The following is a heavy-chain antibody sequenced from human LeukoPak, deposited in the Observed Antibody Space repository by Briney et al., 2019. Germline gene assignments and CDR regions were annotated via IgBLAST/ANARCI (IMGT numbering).Heavy chain of an antibody. Sequence: SETLSLTSAVYGGSFSGYYWSGIPKPPGKGLKGIGEINHSGSTNYNPSLKSRVTISVDTSKNQFSLKLSSVTAADTAVYYCARGWIAAAGLHFDYWGQGTLVTVSS. CDR1: GGSFSGYY. V-gene: IGHV4-34*01. J-gene: IGHJ4*02. CDR2: INHSGST. D-gene: IGHD6-13*01. CDR3: ARGWIAAAGLHFDY.